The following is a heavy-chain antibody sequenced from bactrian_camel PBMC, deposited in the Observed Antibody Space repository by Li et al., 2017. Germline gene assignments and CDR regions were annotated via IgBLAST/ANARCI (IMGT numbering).Heavy chain of an antibody. V-gene: IGHV3S54*01. Sequence: HVQLVESGGDSVQAGESLRLSCVASGYTLQMNMGWFRQAPGKEREGIATLEPNSGRTYYADSVKGRFTISRDNAKNTVYLQLDSLKSEDTAMYFCARGVLVSFRELTYWGQGTQVTVS. J-gene: IGHJ4*01. CDR1: GYTLQMN. CDR2: LEPNSGRT. D-gene: IGHD3*01. CDR3: ARGVLVSFRELTY.